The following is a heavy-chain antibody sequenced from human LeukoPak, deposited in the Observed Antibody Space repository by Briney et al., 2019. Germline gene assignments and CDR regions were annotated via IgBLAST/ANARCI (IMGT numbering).Heavy chain of an antibody. CDR3: ARHDASGWYDDHFDY. D-gene: IGHD6-19*01. CDR1: GGSISSYY. CDR2: IYYSGST. Sequence: SETLSLTCTVSGGSISSYYWSWIRQPPGKGLEWIGYIYYSGSTNYNPSPKSRVTISVDTSKNQFSLKLSSVTAADTAVYYCARHDASGWYDDHFDYWGQGTLVTVSS. V-gene: IGHV4-59*08. J-gene: IGHJ4*02.